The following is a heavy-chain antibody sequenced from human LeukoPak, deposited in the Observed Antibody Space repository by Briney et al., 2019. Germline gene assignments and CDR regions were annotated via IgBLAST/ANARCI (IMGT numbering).Heavy chain of an antibody. D-gene: IGHD3-3*01. V-gene: IGHV3-11*04. Sequence: GGSLRLSCAASGFTFSDYYMSWIRQAPGKGLEWVSYISSSGSTMYYADSVKGRFTISRDNAKNSLYLQMNSLRADDTAVYYCAIFWSGYSPFDYWGQGTLVTVSS. CDR1: GFTFSDYY. CDR2: ISSSGSTM. J-gene: IGHJ4*02. CDR3: AIFWSGYSPFDY.